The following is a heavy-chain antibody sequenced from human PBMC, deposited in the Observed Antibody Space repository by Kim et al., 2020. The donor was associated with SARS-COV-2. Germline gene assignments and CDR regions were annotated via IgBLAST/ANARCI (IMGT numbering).Heavy chain of an antibody. D-gene: IGHD2-15*01. CDR3: AKGPLNGYCIGGTCHPDY. CDR1: RFIFSDFG. J-gene: IGHJ4*02. V-gene: IGHV3-33*06. Sequence: GGSLRLSCAASRFIFSDFGCHWVRQAPGKGLERVAAISDDGTNVYYADSVKGRFTISRDTSRDTRYLQMGSLRVEDTAIYYCAKGPLNGYCIGGTCHPDYGGQGTLVTVSS. CDR2: ISDDGTNV.